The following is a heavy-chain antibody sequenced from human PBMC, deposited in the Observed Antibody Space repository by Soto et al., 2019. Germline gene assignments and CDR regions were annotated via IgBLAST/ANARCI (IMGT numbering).Heavy chain of an antibody. CDR1: GFTFSSYG. J-gene: IGHJ6*02. CDR2: IWYDGSNK. V-gene: IGHV3-33*01. D-gene: IGHD3-3*01. Sequence: QVQLVESGGGVVQPGRSLRLSCAASGFTFSSYGMHWVRQAPGKGLEWVAVIWYDGSNKYYADSVKGRFTISRDNSKNTLYLQMNSLRAEDTAVYYCARRSGGWLIYHEYGIDDWGQGTTVTVSS. CDR3: ARRSGGWLIYHEYGIDD.